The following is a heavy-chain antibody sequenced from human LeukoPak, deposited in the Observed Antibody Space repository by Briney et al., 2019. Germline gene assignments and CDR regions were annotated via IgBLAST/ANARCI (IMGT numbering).Heavy chain of an antibody. CDR3: VRGPGTSSSYAFDI. CDR1: GGSISSLY. CDR2: VYATGST. D-gene: IGHD2-8*01. V-gene: IGHV4-4*07. Sequence: SETLSLTCTVSGGSISSLYWSWIRQPAGKGLEWIGRVYATGSTNYNPSLKSRVTMPVDTSKNQFSLKLSSVTAADTAVYYCVRGPGTSSSYAFDIWGQGTMVTVCS. J-gene: IGHJ3*02.